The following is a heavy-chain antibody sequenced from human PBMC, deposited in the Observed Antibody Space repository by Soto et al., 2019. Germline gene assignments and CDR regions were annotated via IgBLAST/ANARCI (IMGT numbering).Heavy chain of an antibody. CDR3: AKEYYDSSGYYNCFDY. D-gene: IGHD3-22*01. Sequence: GGSLRLSCAASGFTFSSYAMSWVRQAPGKGLEWVSAISGSGGSTYYADSVKGRFTISRDNSKNTLYLQMNSLRAEDTAVYYCAKEYYDSSGYYNCFDYWGQGTLVTVSS. J-gene: IGHJ4*02. CDR2: ISGSGGST. V-gene: IGHV3-23*01. CDR1: GFTFSSYA.